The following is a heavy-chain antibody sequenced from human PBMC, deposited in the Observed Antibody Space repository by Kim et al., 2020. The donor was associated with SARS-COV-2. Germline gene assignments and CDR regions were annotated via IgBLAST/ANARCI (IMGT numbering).Heavy chain of an antibody. Sequence: SETLSLTCTVSGGSISSYYWSWIRQPPGKGLEWIGYIYYSGSTNYNPSLKSRVTISVDTSKNQFSLKLSSVTAADTAVYYCARDRPIAVAGRFDYWGQGTLVTVSS. J-gene: IGHJ4*02. V-gene: IGHV4-59*13. CDR1: GGSISSYY. CDR3: ARDRPIAVAGRFDY. D-gene: IGHD6-19*01. CDR2: IYYSGST.